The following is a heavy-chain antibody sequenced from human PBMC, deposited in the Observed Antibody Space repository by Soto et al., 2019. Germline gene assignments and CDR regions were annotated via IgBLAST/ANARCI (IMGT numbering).Heavy chain of an antibody. CDR2: IYYSGST. Sequence: SETLSLTCTVSGGSISSGGYYWSWIRQHPGKGLEWIGYIYYSGSTYYNPSLKSRVTISVDTSKNQFSLKLSSVTAADTAVYYCARAPFPLGQNFDYWGQGNLVTVSS. J-gene: IGHJ4*02. CDR3: ARAPFPLGQNFDY. CDR1: GGSISSGGYY. V-gene: IGHV4-31*03.